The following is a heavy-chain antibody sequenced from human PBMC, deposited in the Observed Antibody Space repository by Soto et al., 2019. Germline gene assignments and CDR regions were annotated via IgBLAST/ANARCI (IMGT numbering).Heavy chain of an antibody. CDR1: GGSISSGGYY. V-gene: IGHV4-31*03. Sequence: QVQLQESGPGLVKPSQTLSLTCTVSGGSISSGGYYWSWIRQHPGKGLEWIGYIYYSGSTYYNPPLKSRVTISVDTSKNQFSLKLSSVTAADTAVYYCAREDYGGNYHPTFDYWGQGTLVTVSS. J-gene: IGHJ4*02. CDR3: AREDYGGNYHPTFDY. D-gene: IGHD4-17*01. CDR2: IYYSGST.